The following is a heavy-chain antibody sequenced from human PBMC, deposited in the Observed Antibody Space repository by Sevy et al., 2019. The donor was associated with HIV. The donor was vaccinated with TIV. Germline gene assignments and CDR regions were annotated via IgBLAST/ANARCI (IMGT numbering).Heavy chain of an antibody. CDR3: AKRDLNHQFLLDY. V-gene: IGHV3-30*18. Sequence: GGSLRLSCAASGFSLSRYVMHWVRQAPGKGLEWLAVLSYDGSDESYADSVRGRFTISRDNSKNTLFLQMNSLRAEDTAVYYCAKRDLNHQFLLDYWGQGPLVTVSS. D-gene: IGHD2-21*01. CDR2: LSYDGSDE. CDR1: GFSLSRYV. J-gene: IGHJ4*02.